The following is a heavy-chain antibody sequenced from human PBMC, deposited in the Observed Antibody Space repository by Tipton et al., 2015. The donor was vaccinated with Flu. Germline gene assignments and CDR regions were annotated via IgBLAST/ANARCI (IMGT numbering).Heavy chain of an antibody. J-gene: IGHJ4*02. D-gene: IGHD3-10*01. V-gene: IGHV4-38-2*02. CDR3: ARAQDYYGSGSYVH. CDR2: IYYSGNT. Sequence: TLSLTCSVSGDSLRSDYLWAWIRQPPGKGLEWIGNIYYSGNTFYNPSLKSRLIISLDKSNNQFSLKLTSVTAADTAVYYCARAQDYYGSGSYVHWGQGTLVTVSS. CDR1: GDSLRSDYL.